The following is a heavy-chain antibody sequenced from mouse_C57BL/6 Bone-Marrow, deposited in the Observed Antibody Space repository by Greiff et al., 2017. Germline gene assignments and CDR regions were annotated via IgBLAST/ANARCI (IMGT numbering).Heavy chain of an antibody. D-gene: IGHD1-1*01. Sequence: EVQLQQSGPELVKPGASVKISCKASGYTFTDYYMNWVKQSHGKSLEWIGDINPNNGGTSYNQKFKGKATLTVDKSSSTAYMELRSLTSEDSAVYYCARERGTVVASDYWGQGTTLTVSS. CDR3: ARERGTVVASDY. CDR2: INPNNGGT. V-gene: IGHV1-26*01. J-gene: IGHJ2*01. CDR1: GYTFTDYY.